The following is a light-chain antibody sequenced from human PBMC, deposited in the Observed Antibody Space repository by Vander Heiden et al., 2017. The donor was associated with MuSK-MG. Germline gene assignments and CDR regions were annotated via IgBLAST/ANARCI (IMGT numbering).Light chain of an antibody. CDR1: RSVGSS. CDR2: AAS. J-gene: IGKJ3*01. CDR3: QQYSNWPTGT. V-gene: IGKV3-15*01. Sequence: EIVMTQSPATLAVSPGERATLSCRASRSVGSSLAWYQQKPGQAPRLLIYAASTRATGIPARFSGSGSGTEFTLTISSLQPEDFAVYFCQQYSNWPTGTFGPGTKVNIK.